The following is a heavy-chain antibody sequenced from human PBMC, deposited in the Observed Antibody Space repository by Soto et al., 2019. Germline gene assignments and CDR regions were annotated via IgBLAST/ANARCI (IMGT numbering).Heavy chain of an antibody. CDR1: GGSISSGGYY. Sequence: PSETLSLTCTVSGGSISSGGYYWSWIRQHPGKGLEWIGYIYYSGSTYYNPSLKSRVTISVDTSKNQFSLKLSSVTAADTAVYYCANLRNWGTYYYGMDVWGQGTTVTVSS. CDR2: IYYSGST. CDR3: ANLRNWGTYYYGMDV. J-gene: IGHJ6*02. D-gene: IGHD7-27*01. V-gene: IGHV4-31*03.